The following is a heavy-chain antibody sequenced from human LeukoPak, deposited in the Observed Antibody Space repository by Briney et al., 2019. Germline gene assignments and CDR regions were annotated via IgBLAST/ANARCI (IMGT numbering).Heavy chain of an antibody. CDR2: IDHSGST. CDR1: GGSLTAYY. D-gene: IGHD3-22*01. CDR3: ARAPPTVYDSSGYYPDVLDY. V-gene: IGHV4-34*01. Sequence: SETLSLTCAVYGGSLTAYYWSWIRQPPGRGLEWIGEIDHSGSTNYNPSLKSRVTISVDTYKNQVSLKLSSVTAADTAVYYCARAPPTVYDSSGYYPDVLDYWGQGTLVTVSS. J-gene: IGHJ4*02.